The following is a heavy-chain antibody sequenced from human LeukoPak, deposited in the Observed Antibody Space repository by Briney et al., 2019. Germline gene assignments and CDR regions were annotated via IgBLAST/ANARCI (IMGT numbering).Heavy chain of an antibody. CDR3: ARVGIAARRWFDP. V-gene: IGHV1-69*05. Sequence: SVKVSCKASGYTFTSYGISWVRQAPGQGLEWMGGIIPIFGTANYAQKFQGRVTITTDESTSTAYMELSSLRSEDTAVYYCARVGIAARRWFDPWGQGTLVTVSS. CDR2: IIPIFGTA. D-gene: IGHD6-6*01. CDR1: GYTFTSYG. J-gene: IGHJ5*02.